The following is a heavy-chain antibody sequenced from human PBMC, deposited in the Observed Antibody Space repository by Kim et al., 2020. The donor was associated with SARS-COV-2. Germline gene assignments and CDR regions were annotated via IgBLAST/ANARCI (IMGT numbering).Heavy chain of an antibody. CDR2: IDPSDSYT. CDR1: GYSFTSYW. CDR3: ATWEREDYYYGMDV. D-gene: IGHD1-26*01. J-gene: IGHJ6*02. Sequence: GESLKISCKGSGYSFTSYWISWVRQMPGKGLEWMGRIDPSDSYTNYSPSFQGHVTISADKSISTAYLQWSSLKASDTAMYYCATWEREDYYYGMDVWGQGTTVTVSS. V-gene: IGHV5-10-1*01.